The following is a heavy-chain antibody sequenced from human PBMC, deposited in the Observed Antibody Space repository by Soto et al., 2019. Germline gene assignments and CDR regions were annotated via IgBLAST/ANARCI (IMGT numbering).Heavy chain of an antibody. D-gene: IGHD3-3*01. J-gene: IGHJ4*02. Sequence: QVQLVQSGAEVKKPGASVKVSCKASGYTFTSYAMHWVRQAPGQRLEWMGWINAGNGNTKYSQKCQGRVTITRDTSASTAYTELSSLRSEDTAVYYCASLTYYDFWSGYYTVIDYWGQGTLVTVSS. V-gene: IGHV1-3*01. CDR1: GYTFTSYA. CDR3: ASLTYYDFWSGYYTVIDY. CDR2: INAGNGNT.